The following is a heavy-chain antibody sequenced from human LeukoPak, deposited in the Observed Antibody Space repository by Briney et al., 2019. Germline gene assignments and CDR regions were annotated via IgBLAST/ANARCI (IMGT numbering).Heavy chain of an antibody. D-gene: IGHD1-1*01. V-gene: IGHV5-10-1*01. CDR1: GYIFTSYW. J-gene: IGHJ4*02. CDR3: AMRYNWNDLDY. Sequence: ASLRISCKGSGYIFTSYWISWVRQMPGKGLEWMGRIDPSDSYTNYSPSFQGHVTISADKSISTAYLQWSSLKASDTAMYYCAMRYNWNDLDYWGQGTLVTVSS. CDR2: IDPSDSYT.